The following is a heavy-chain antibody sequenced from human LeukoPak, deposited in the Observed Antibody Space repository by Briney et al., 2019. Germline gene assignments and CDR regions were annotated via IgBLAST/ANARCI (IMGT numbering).Heavy chain of an antibody. D-gene: IGHD6-19*01. J-gene: IGHJ4*02. Sequence: PGGSLRLSCAASGFTFNNYAMYWVRQAPGKGLEWVSGIFGSGDNARYADSVRGRFTISRDNSKNTVYLQMASLRVEDTAVYYCGKTTVGYSSGRYPGWPVDYWGQGILVTVSS. CDR1: GFTFNNYA. V-gene: IGHV3-23*01. CDR2: IFGSGDNA. CDR3: GKTTVGYSSGRYPGWPVDY.